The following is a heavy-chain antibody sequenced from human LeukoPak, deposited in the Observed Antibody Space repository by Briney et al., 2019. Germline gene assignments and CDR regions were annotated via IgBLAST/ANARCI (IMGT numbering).Heavy chain of an antibody. CDR1: GFTFSSYS. CDR3: ARRAPSHDFDD. J-gene: IGHJ4*02. Sequence: GGSLRLSCAASGFTFSSYSMNWVRQAPGKGLEWVAAISTTSGNIYYADSVKGRFTISRDNAKNSPYLQMTSLRVEDTALYYCARRAPSHDFDDWGQGTLVTVSS. V-gene: IGHV3-21*01. CDR2: ISTTSGNI.